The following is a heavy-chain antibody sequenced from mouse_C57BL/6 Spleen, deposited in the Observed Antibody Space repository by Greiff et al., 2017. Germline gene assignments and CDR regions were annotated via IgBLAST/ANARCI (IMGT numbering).Heavy chain of an antibody. V-gene: IGHV1-5*01. Sequence: EVQLQQSGTVLARPGASVKMSCKTSGYTFTSYWMHWVKQRPGQGLEWIGAIYPGNSDTSYNQKFKGKVKLTAVTSASTAYMELSSLTNEDSAVYYCTRGGYGNYWYFDVWGTGTTVTVSS. CDR1: GYTFTSYW. CDR3: TRGGYGNYWYFDV. CDR2: IYPGNSDT. J-gene: IGHJ1*03. D-gene: IGHD2-1*01.